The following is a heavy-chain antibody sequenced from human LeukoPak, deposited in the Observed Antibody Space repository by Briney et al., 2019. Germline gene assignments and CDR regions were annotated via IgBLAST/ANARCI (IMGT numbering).Heavy chain of an antibody. CDR3: AREGIYCSSTSCPPVDY. J-gene: IGHJ4*02. V-gene: IGHV4-39*07. Sequence: SETLSLTCTVSGGSISSSSYYWGWIRQPPGKGLEWIGSIYYSGSTYYNPSLKSRVTISVDTSKNQFSLKLSSVTAADTAVYYCAREGIYCSSTSCPPVDYWGQGTLVTVSS. CDR2: IYYSGST. CDR1: GGSISSSSYY. D-gene: IGHD2-2*01.